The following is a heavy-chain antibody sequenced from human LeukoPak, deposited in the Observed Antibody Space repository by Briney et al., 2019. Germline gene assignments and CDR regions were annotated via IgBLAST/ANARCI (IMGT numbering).Heavy chain of an antibody. CDR1: GFTFSSYW. J-gene: IGHJ4*02. CDR2: IKKDGSEK. Sequence: GGSLRLSCAASGFTFSSYWMSWVRQAPGKGLEWVANIKKDGSEKYYVDSVKGRFTISRDNAKNSLYLQMNSLRAEDTAVYYCARDLYRIVVVPHYFDYWGQGALVTVSS. D-gene: IGHD3-22*01. CDR3: ARDLYRIVVVPHYFDY. V-gene: IGHV3-7*01.